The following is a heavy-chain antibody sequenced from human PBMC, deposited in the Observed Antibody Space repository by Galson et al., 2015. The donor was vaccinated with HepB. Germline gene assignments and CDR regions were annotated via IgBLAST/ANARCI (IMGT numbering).Heavy chain of an antibody. CDR2: IDNNGGA. Sequence: QVQLQESGPGLVKPSETLSLTCSVSGASISSYYWSWIRQSPGKGLEWVGYIDNNGGATYSPSLKSRVAISVDTSKNQFSLKLSSVTAADTALYYCARYGGSYSFDSWGQGTLVTVSS. CDR3: ARYGGSYSFDS. D-gene: IGHD1-26*01. CDR1: GASISSYY. J-gene: IGHJ4*02. V-gene: IGHV4-59*08.